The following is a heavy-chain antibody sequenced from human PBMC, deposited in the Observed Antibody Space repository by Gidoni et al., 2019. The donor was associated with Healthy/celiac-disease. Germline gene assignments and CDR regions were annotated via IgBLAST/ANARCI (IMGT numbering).Heavy chain of an antibody. D-gene: IGHD2-21*02. Sequence: HVQLQEPGPGLVQPSETLSLPCTVSGGSLSSYYWSWIRQPPGKRLEWIGYIYYSGSTNYNPSLKRRVTISVDTSKNQFSLKLSSVTAADTAVYYCAGQVWYGGNSQFDYWGQGTLVTVSS. CDR1: GGSLSSYY. V-gene: IGHV4-59*08. CDR3: AGQVWYGGNSQFDY. J-gene: IGHJ4*02. CDR2: IYYSGST.